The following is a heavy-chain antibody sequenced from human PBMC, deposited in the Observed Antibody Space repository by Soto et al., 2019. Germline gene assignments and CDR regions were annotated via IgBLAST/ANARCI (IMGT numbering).Heavy chain of an antibody. CDR1: GYTFTDYD. V-gene: IGHV1-8*01. J-gene: IGHJ4*02. CDR3: ARFVRHQLPTIDY. D-gene: IGHD3-10*01. Sequence: QVQLVQSGAEVKKPGASVRVSCKASGYTFTDYDINWVRLATGQGLEWMGWMNPSSGYTGYAQKFQGRVTMTWDTSISTAYMELSSLTSADPAVYYCARFVRHQLPTIDYWGQGALVTVSS. CDR2: MNPSSGYT.